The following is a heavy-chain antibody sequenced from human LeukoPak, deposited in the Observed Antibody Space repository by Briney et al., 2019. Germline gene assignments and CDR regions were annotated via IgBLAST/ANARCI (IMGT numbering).Heavy chain of an antibody. J-gene: IGHJ4*02. CDR2: IYPDGST. CDR1: GFTVSSIF. Sequence: GGSLRLSCAASGFTVSSIFMNWVRQAPGKGLEWVSVIYPDGSTYYADSMKGRFTISRDNSENTLYLQINSLRAEDTAVYYCAGGSLVWQFDYWGQGTLVTVSS. CDR3: AGGSLVWQFDY. V-gene: IGHV3-53*01. D-gene: IGHD6-13*01.